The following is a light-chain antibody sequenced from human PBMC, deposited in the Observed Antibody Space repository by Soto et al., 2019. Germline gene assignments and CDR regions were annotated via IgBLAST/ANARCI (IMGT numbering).Light chain of an antibody. CDR2: GAS. J-gene: IGKJ3*01. V-gene: IGKV3-20*01. Sequence: EIVMTQSTATLSVSPGERATLSCGASQSVSSNLAWYQQKPGQAPRLLIYGASSRATGIPDRFSGSGSGTDFTLTISRLEPEDFAVYYCQQYGSSLFGPGTKVDIK. CDR1: QSVSSN. CDR3: QQYGSSL.